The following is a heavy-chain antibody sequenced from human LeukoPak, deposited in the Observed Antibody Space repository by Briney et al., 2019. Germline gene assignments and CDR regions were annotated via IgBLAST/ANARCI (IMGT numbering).Heavy chain of an antibody. CDR3: AREGSGSYPTWYYYYMDV. CDR2: IYYSGST. D-gene: IGHD1-26*01. V-gene: IGHV4-39*07. Sequence: PSETLSLTCTVSGGSISSGSYYWGWIRQPPGKGLEWIGSIYYSGSTYYNPSLKSRVTISVDTSKNQFSLKLSSVTAADTAVYYCAREGSGSYPTWYYYYMDVWGKGTTVTVSS. CDR1: GGSISSGSYY. J-gene: IGHJ6*03.